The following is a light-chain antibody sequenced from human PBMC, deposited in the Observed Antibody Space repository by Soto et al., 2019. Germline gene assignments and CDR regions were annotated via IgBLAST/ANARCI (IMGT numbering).Light chain of an antibody. V-gene: IGLV2-14*03. CDR2: DVS. J-gene: IGLJ1*01. CDR3: ISYTTSNTRQIV. CDR1: SSDVCGYNY. Sequence: QSALTQPASVSGSPGQSINISCTGTSSDVCGYNYVSWYQHHPGKAPKLIIYDVSNRPSGVSNPFSGSKSGNTASLTISGLQPEDEADYYCISYTTSNTRQIVFGTGTKVTVL.